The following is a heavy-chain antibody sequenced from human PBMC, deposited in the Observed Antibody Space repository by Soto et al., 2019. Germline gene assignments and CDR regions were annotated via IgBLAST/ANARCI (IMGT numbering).Heavy chain of an antibody. J-gene: IGHJ5*02. D-gene: IGHD2-2*01. CDR1: GYTFASYS. V-gene: IGHV1-3*01. Sequence: GASVKVSCKASGYTFASYSMHWVRQAPGQRLEWMGWINAGNGNTKYSQKFQGRVTITRDTSASTAYMELSSLRSEDTAVYYCARDLQHCSSTSCRYHWFDPWGQGTLVTVSS. CDR3: ARDLQHCSSTSCRYHWFDP. CDR2: INAGNGNT.